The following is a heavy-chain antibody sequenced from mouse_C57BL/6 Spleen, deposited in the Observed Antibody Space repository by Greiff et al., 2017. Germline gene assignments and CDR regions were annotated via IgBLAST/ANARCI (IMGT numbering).Heavy chain of an antibody. CDR2: IHPSDSDT. CDR1: GYTFTSYW. D-gene: IGHD2-3*01. CDR3: AIEELSDGYYVFSWFAY. J-gene: IGHJ3*01. V-gene: IGHV1-74*01. Sequence: QVQLQQPGAELVKPGASVKVSCKASGYTFTSYWMHWVKQRPGQGLEWIGRIHPSDSDTNYNQKFKGKATLTVDKSSSTAYMQLSSLTSEDSAVYYSAIEELSDGYYVFSWFAYWGQGTLVTVSA.